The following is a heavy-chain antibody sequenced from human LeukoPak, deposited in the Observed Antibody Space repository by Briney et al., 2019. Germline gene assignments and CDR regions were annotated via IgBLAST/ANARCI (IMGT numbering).Heavy chain of an antibody. CDR2: IYYSGST. CDR1: GGSISSSSYY. Sequence: SETLSLTCTVSGGSISSSSYYWGWIRQPPGKGLEWIGSIYYSGSTYYNPSLKSRVTISVDTSKNQFSLKLSSVTAADTAVYYCARNSGSEEFIYFDYWGQGTLVTVSS. D-gene: IGHD1-26*01. CDR3: ARNSGSEEFIYFDY. V-gene: IGHV4-39*01. J-gene: IGHJ4*02.